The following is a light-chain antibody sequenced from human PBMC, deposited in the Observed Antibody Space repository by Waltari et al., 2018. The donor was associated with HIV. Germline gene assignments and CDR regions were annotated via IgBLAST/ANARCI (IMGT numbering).Light chain of an antibody. CDR2: KAS. J-gene: IGKJ5*01. CDR1: QSVGNW. V-gene: IGKV1-5*03. CDR3: QQYNTEPS. Sequence: DIHMTQFPSTLSAFLGDRVTITCRASQSVGNWLACYQHKTGKAPKLLLHKASVLESGVSSRFSGSGSDTEFTLIIDSLEPDDFASYYWQQYNTEPSFGQGTRLEMK.